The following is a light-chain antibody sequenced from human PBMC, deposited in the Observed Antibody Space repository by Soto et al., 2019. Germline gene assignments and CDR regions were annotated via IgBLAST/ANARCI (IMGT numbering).Light chain of an antibody. CDR3: QQRSNWPWT. CDR2: DAS. CDR1: QSVSSN. Sequence: EIVMTQSPATLSVSPGERATLSCRASQSVSSNLAWYQQEPGQAPRLLIYDASNRATGIPARFSGSGSGTDFTLTISSLEPEDFAVYYCQQRSNWPWTFGQGTKVDIK. J-gene: IGKJ1*01. V-gene: IGKV3-11*01.